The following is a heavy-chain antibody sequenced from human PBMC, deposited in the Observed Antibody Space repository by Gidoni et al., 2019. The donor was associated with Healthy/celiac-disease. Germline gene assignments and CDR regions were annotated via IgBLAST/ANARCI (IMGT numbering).Heavy chain of an antibody. V-gene: IGHV1-69*06. CDR2: IIPIFGTA. Sequence: QVQLVQSGAEVKKPGSSVKVSCKASGGTFSSYAISWVRQAPGQGREWMGGIIPIFGTANYAQKFQGRVTITADKSTSTAYMELSSLRSEDTAVYYCARTIRPDPYDSSGYYYAGAFDIWGQGTMVTVSS. D-gene: IGHD3-22*01. CDR3: ARTIRPDPYDSSGYYYAGAFDI. J-gene: IGHJ3*02. CDR1: GGTFSSYA.